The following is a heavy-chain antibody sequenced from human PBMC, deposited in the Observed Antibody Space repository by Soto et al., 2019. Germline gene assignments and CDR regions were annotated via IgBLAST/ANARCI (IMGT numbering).Heavy chain of an antibody. CDR2: INPSGGST. V-gene: IGHV1-46*01. CDR3: AGGYCCGGSCFPGMGYYYYYYMDV. J-gene: IGHJ6*03. D-gene: IGHD2-15*01. Sequence: ASVKVSCKASGYTFTSYYMHWVRQAPGQGLEWMGIINPSGGSTNYAQKFQGRVTMTRDTSISTDYMVLSMLRSDDTVVYYCAGGYCCGGSCFPGMGYYYYYYMDVWGKGTTVTVSS. CDR1: GYTFTSYY.